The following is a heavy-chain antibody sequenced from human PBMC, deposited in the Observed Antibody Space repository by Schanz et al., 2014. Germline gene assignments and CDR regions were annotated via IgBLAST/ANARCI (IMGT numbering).Heavy chain of an antibody. CDR1: GFTFSTYA. CDR3: SKDKQGSRSDDS. V-gene: IGHV3-23*04. J-gene: IGHJ5*01. CDR2: ITTGGNT. Sequence: VQVVESGGGVVQPGRSLRLSCSASGFTFSTYAMSWARQTPGKGLEWVSSITTGGNTYYRDSVKGRFIVSRDNSKNTLYLEMNRLRVDDTAVYYCSKDKQGSRSDDSWGQGTLVTVSS. D-gene: IGHD2-15*01.